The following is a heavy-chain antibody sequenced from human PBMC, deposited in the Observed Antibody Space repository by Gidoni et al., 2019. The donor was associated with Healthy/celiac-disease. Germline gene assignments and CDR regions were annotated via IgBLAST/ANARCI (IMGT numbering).Heavy chain of an antibody. CDR2: RSYDGSNK. V-gene: IGHV3-30*03. J-gene: IGHJ4*02. CDR3: ARAGVEMATITYFDY. Sequence: QVQLVESGGGVVQPGRSLRLSCAASGFTFRSYGMHWVRQAPGKGLEWVAVRSYDGSNKYYADSVKGRFTISRDNSKNTLYLQMNSLRAEDTAVYYCARAGVEMATITYFDYWGQGTLVTVSS. CDR1: GFTFRSYG. D-gene: IGHD5-12*01.